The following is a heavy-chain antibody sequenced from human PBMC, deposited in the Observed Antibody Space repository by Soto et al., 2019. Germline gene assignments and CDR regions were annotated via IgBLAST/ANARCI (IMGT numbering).Heavy chain of an antibody. CDR3: ARVTAVAGNVVASDV. CDR1: GYSFANYW. V-gene: IGHV5-51*01. J-gene: IGHJ3*01. Sequence: GESLKISCQGSGYSFANYWIGWVRQMPGKGLEWMGIIYPGDSDTRYSPSFQGQVTISADKSISTAYLQWSSLKASDAAMFYCARVTAVAGNVVASDVWGQGTMVTVSS. CDR2: IYPGDSDT. D-gene: IGHD6-19*01.